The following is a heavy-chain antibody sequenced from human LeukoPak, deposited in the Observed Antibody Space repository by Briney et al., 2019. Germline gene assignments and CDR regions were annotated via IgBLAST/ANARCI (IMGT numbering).Heavy chain of an antibody. CDR2: IYYSGST. V-gene: IGHV4-31*03. Sequence: SQTLSLTCTVSGFSISSGGYYWSWLRQHPGKGLEWIGYIYYSGSTYYNPSLKSRVIISVDTSKNQFSLKLSSVTAADTAVYYCARTRLLTNWFDPWGQGTLVTVSS. J-gene: IGHJ5*02. CDR1: GFSISSGGYY. CDR3: ARTRLLTNWFDP. D-gene: IGHD1-26*01.